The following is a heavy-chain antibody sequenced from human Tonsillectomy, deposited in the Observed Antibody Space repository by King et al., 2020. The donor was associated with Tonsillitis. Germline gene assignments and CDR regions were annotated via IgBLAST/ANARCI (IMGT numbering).Heavy chain of an antibody. Sequence: LQLQESGPGLVKPSETLSLTCTVSGGSISSSSYYWGWIRQPPGKGLGWIGSIYYSGSTYYNPSLKRRVTISVDTSKNQVSLKLSPVTAADTAVYYCARSGSVVPFDYWGQGTLVTVSS. CDR2: IYYSGST. V-gene: IGHV4-39*01. J-gene: IGHJ4*02. D-gene: IGHD2-2*01. CDR1: GGSISSSSYY. CDR3: ARSGSVVPFDY.